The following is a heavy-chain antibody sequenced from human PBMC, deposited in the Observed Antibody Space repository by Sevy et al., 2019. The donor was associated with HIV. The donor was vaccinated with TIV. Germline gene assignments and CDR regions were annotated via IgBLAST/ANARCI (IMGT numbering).Heavy chain of an antibody. CDR3: AKGYGSGSPPDY. V-gene: IGHV3-23*01. CDR1: GFIFNSYA. CDR2: ISGSGGST. J-gene: IGHJ4*02. Sequence: GGSLRLSCAASGFIFNSYAMSWVRQAPGKGLEWVSSISGSGGSTYYADAMKGRFTISRDNFKSTLYLQVNSLRAEDTAEYYCAKGYGSGSPPDYWGQGTLVNVSS. D-gene: IGHD3-10*01.